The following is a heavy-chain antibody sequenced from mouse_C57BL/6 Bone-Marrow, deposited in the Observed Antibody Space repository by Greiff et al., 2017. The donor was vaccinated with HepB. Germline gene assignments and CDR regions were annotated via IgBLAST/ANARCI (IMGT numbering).Heavy chain of an antibody. CDR1: GFSFSCYG. CDR3: ARRGELGRGCLNY. Sequence: EVKLMASGGVLVKPGGSLQLSCAASGFSFSCYGLSWVRQTPDKRLVWVATFSSGGSYNYYPDSVKGRFTISRDNAKNTLYLQMISLKSADTAMYYGARRGELGRGCLNYWGQGNTLTVSS. CDR2: FSSGGSYN. D-gene: IGHD4-1*01. J-gene: IGHJ2*01. V-gene: IGHV5-6*02.